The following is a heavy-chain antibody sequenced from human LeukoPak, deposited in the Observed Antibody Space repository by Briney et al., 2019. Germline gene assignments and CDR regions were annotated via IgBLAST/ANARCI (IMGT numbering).Heavy chain of an antibody. J-gene: IGHJ4*02. CDR2: ISGSGGGT. D-gene: IGHD5-24*01. Sequence: TGGSLRLSCAASGCTFSGYAMSWIRQAPGKGLEWVSLISGSGGGTYYADSVKGRFTIFRDNSKNTLYLQMNSLRAEDAAVYYCAKAGTEDGYNIYFDHWGQGTLVTVSS. CDR3: AKAGTEDGYNIYFDH. CDR1: GCTFSGYA. V-gene: IGHV3-23*01.